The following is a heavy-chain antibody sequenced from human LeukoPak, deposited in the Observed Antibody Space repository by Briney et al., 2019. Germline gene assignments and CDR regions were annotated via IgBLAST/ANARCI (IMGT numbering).Heavy chain of an antibody. Sequence: GESLKISCKGSGYSFTSYWIGWVRQMPGKGLDWMGIIYPGDSDTRYSPSFQGQVTISADKSISTAYLQWSSLKASDTAMYYCARRDVVVVAARLGAFDIWGQGTMVTVSS. CDR3: ARRDVVVVAARLGAFDI. D-gene: IGHD2-15*01. J-gene: IGHJ3*02. CDR1: GYSFTSYW. CDR2: IYPGDSDT. V-gene: IGHV5-51*01.